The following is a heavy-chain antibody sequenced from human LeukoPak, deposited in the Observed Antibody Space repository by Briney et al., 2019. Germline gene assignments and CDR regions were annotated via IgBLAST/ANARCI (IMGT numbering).Heavy chain of an antibody. J-gene: IGHJ3*02. CDR2: FNSDGSST. Sequence: GGSLRLSCAASGFTFSSYWMHWVRQAPGKGLVWVSRFNSDGSSTSYADSVKGRFTISRDNAKNTLYLQMNSLRAEDTAVYYCARYNAFDIWGQGTMVTVSS. CDR1: GFTFSSYW. CDR3: ARYNAFDI. V-gene: IGHV3-74*01.